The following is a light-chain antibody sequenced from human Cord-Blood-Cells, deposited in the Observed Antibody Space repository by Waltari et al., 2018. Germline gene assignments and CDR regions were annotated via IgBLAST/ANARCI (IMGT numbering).Light chain of an antibody. CDR1: SLRSYY. J-gene: IGLJ3*02. V-gene: IGLV3-19*01. CDR3: HSRDSSGNHRV. CDR2: GKN. Sequence: SSELTQDPAVSVALGQTVRITCQGDSLRSYYASWYQPKPGQAPVLVIYGKNNRPSGIPDRFSGSSSGNTASLTITGAQAEDEADYYCHSRDSSGNHRVFGGGTKLTVL.